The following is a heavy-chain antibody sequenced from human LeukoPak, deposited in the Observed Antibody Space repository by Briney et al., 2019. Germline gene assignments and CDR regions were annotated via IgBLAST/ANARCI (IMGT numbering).Heavy chain of an antibody. CDR3: ARGGKQWVFDY. CDR2: IYYSGST. J-gene: IGHJ4*02. D-gene: IGHD6-19*01. CDR1: GGSISSYY. Sequence: SETLSLTCTVSGGSISSYYWSWIRQPPGKGLEWIGYIYYSGSTNYNPSLKSRVTISVDTSKNQFSLKLSSVTAADTAVYYCARGGKQWVFDYWGQGTLVTVSS. V-gene: IGHV4-59*01.